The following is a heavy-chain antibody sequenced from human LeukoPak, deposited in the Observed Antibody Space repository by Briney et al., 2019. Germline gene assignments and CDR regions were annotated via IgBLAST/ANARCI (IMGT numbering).Heavy chain of an antibody. V-gene: IGHV3-23*01. Sequence: GGSLRLSRAASGFTFSSYAMSWVRQAPGKGLEWVSAISGSGGSTYYADSAKGRFTISRDNSKNTLYLQMNSLRAEDTAVYYCAKGDGGYFDYWGQGTLVTVSS. CDR3: AKGDGGYFDY. CDR1: GFTFSSYA. J-gene: IGHJ4*02. CDR2: ISGSGGST. D-gene: IGHD4-23*01.